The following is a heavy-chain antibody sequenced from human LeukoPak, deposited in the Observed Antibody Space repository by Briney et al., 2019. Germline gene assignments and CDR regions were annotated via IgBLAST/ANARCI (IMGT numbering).Heavy chain of an antibody. CDR2: ISGSGGST. J-gene: IGHJ3*02. V-gene: IGHV3-23*01. Sequence: HPGGSLRLAWAASGFTVSIYGVGWVGQAPGRGREGVASISGSGGSTYYADSVKGRFTISRDNSKNTLYLQMNSLRAEDTAVYYCAKGRLGIADAFDIWGQGTMVTVSS. CDR1: GFTVSIYG. D-gene: IGHD6-13*01. CDR3: AKGRLGIADAFDI.